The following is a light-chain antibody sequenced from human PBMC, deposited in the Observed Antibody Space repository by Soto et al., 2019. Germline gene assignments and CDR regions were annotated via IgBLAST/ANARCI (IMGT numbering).Light chain of an antibody. V-gene: IGKV3-20*01. CDR1: QIISNNY. CDR2: DAC. J-gene: IGKJ4*01. CDR3: QQCSTSPLT. Sequence: EIVLTQSPGTLSLSPGERATLSCRASQIISNNYFAWYQQEPGQPPRLLILDACLRATGITDRFSASGSETDFTRTVSSQEPEDFALFYCQQCSTSPLTLGGETNVQLK.